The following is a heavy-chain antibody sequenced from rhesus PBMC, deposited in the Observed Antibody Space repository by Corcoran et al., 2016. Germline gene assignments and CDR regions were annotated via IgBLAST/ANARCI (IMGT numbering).Heavy chain of an antibody. CDR3: AAGGYGPR. CDR1: GGSISSSY. V-gene: IGHV4-169*01. J-gene: IGHJ4*01. D-gene: IGHD5-36*01. CDR2: IYGSGSST. Sequence: QLQLQESGPGLVKPSETLSVTCPVSGGSISSSYWSWIRQAPGKGLEWIGYIYGSGSSTNYNPSLKSRVTLSVDTSKNQLSLKLSSVTAADTAVYYCAAGGYGPRWGQGVLVTVSS.